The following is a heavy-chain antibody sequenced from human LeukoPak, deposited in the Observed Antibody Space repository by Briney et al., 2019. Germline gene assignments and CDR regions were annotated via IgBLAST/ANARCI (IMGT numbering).Heavy chain of an antibody. Sequence: PSETLSLTCVDYGGSFTGYYWNWIRQPPGKGLEWIGEIHPSGSTNYSPSLQSRVTMSLDTSRNQFSLNLRSVTAADSAVYYCARGPDFSKSGYWGQGTLVTVSS. J-gene: IGHJ4*02. CDR2: IHPSGST. CDR1: GGSFTGYY. D-gene: IGHD1-14*01. CDR3: ARGPDFSKSGY. V-gene: IGHV4-34*01.